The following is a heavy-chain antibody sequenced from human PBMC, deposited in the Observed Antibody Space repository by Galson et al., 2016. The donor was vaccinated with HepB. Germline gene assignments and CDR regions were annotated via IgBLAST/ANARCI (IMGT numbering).Heavy chain of an antibody. J-gene: IGHJ4*02. CDR1: GFFFRNYA. Sequence: SLRLSCAASGFFFRNYAMNWVRQAPGKGLEWAAVISYDGINQYYADSVKGRFTISRDNSKHTLYLQMKSLRAADTAVYYCVRNSFLGGDYSVDYWGQGILVTVSA. CDR3: VRNSFLGGDYSVDY. V-gene: IGHV3-30*03. CDR2: ISYDGINQ. D-gene: IGHD4-17*01.